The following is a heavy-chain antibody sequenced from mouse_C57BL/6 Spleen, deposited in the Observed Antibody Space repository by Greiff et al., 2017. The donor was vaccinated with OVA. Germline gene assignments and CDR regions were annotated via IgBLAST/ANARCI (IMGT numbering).Heavy chain of an antibody. CDR2: ISSGGDYI. CDR3: TRDRGYGNPFDY. D-gene: IGHD2-10*02. Sequence: EVKLMESGEGLVKPGGSLKLSCAASGFTFSSYAMSWVRQTPEKRLEWVAYISSGGDYIYYADTVKGRFTISRDNARNTLYLQMSSLKSEDTAMYYCTRDRGYGNPFDYWGQGTTLTVSS. J-gene: IGHJ2*01. CDR1: GFTFSSYA. V-gene: IGHV5-9-1*02.